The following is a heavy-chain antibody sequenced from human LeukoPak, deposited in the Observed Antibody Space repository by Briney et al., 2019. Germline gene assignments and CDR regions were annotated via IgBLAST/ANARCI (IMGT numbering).Heavy chain of an antibody. CDR2: ISGSGGST. J-gene: IGHJ3*02. D-gene: IGHD3-10*01. V-gene: IGHV3-23*01. Sequence: GGSLRLSCAASGFTFSSYAMSWVRQAPGKGLEWVSAISGSGGSTYYADSVKGRFTISRDNAKNTLYLQMNSLRAEETAVYYCAKDQSITTPLDAFDIWGQGTMVTVSS. CDR3: AKDQSITTPLDAFDI. CDR1: GFTFSSYA.